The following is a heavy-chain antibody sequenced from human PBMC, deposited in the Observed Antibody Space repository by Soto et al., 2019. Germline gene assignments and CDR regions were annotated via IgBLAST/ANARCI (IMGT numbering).Heavy chain of an antibody. D-gene: IGHD2-2*02. V-gene: IGHV3-33*01. CDR2: IWYDGSNK. CDR1: GFTFSSYG. Sequence: QVQLVESGGGVVQPGRSLRLSCEASGFTFSSYGMHWVRQAPGKGLEWVAVIWYDGSNKYYADSVKGRFTISRDNSKNTLYLQMNSLRAEDTAVYYCARGDDIVVVPAAIQGVDYWGQGTLVTVSS. CDR3: ARGDDIVVVPAAIQGVDY. J-gene: IGHJ4*02.